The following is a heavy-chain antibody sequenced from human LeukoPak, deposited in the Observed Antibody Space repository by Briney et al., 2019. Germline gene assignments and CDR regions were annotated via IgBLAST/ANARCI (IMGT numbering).Heavy chain of an antibody. V-gene: IGHV4-61*02. CDR1: GGSISSGSYY. CDR3: ARERGGQLVDY. CDR2: IYTSGST. D-gene: IGHD6-6*01. Sequence: SETLSLTCTVSGGSISSGSYYWSWIRQPAGKGLEWIGRIYTSGSTNYNPSLKSRVTISVDTSKNQFSLKLSSVTAADTAVYYCARERGGQLVDYWGQGTLVTVSS. J-gene: IGHJ4*02.